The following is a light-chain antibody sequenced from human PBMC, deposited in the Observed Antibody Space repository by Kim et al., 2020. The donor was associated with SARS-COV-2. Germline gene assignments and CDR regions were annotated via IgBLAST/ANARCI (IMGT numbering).Light chain of an antibody. CDR2: EVS. CDR3: CSYAGSSTSVV. CDR1: SSDVGSYNL. Sequence: QSITISCTGTSSDVGSYNLVSWNQQHPGKAPKLMIYEVSKRPSGVSNLFSGSKSGNTASLTISGLQAEDEADYYCCSYAGSSTSVVFGGGTQLTVL. V-gene: IGLV2-23*02. J-gene: IGLJ2*01.